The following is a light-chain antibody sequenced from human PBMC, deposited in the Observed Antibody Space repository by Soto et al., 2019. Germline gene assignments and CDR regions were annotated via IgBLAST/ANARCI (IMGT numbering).Light chain of an antibody. Sequence: EIVMTQSPATLSVSPGERATLSCRASQSVSSNLAWYQQKPGQAPRLLIYGASTRATGIPARFSGSGSGTSFTLTISSLLSEEFAVYYCQQYNNWPAITFGQGTRLEI. CDR3: QQYNNWPAIT. CDR2: GAS. V-gene: IGKV3D-15*01. J-gene: IGKJ5*01. CDR1: QSVSSN.